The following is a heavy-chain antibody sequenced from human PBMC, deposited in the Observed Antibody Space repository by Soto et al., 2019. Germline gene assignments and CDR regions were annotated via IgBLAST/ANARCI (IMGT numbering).Heavy chain of an antibody. J-gene: IGHJ6*03. V-gene: IGHV1-18*01. CDR3: ARYGGSSDSYYYYYYLDV. CDR2: ISAYNGNT. D-gene: IGHD6-6*01. CDR1: GYTFTSYG. Sequence: ASVKVSCKASGYTFTSYGISWVRQAPGQGLEWMGWISAYNGNTNYAQKLQGRVTMTTDTSTSTAYMELRSLRSEDTAVYYCARYGGSSDSYYYYYYLDVWGKGTTVTVSS.